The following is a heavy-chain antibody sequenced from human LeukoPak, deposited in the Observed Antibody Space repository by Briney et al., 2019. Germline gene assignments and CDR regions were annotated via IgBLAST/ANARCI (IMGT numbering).Heavy chain of an antibody. CDR3: AKDRLLFTKGLCYIFDY. J-gene: IGHJ4*02. V-gene: IGHV3-30*18. CDR1: GYTFSSYG. CDR2: ISYDGSNK. D-gene: IGHD2-8*01. Sequence: GRSLRLSCADSGYTFSSYGMHWVRQAPGKGLEWVAVISYDGSNKYYADSVKGRFTISRDNSKNTLYLQMNSLRAEDTAVYYFAKDRLLFTKGLCYIFDYGAQETLVTVS.